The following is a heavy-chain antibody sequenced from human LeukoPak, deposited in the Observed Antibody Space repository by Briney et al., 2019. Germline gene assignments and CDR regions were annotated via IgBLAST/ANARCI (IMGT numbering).Heavy chain of an antibody. D-gene: IGHD2-15*01. V-gene: IGHV3-23*01. CDR1: GFTFSSYA. CDR3: AKARYCSAGSCYFDY. Sequence: GGSLRLSCGASGFTFSSYAMNWVRQAPGKGLEWVSGISGSGSSTYYADSVKGRFTISRDNSKNTLYLQMNSLRAEDTAIYYCAKARYCSAGSCYFDYWGQGNLVTVSS. CDR2: ISGSGSST. J-gene: IGHJ4*02.